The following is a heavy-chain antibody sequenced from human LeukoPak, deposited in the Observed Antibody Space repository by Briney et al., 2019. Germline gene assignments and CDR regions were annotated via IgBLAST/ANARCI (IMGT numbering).Heavy chain of an antibody. CDR1: GGSITSNTYY. D-gene: IGHD6-13*01. V-gene: IGHV4-39*01. CDR3: ARHQWGTAAPRKFDS. CDR2: MFHSGST. J-gene: IGHJ4*02. Sequence: SETLSLTCTVSGGSITSNTYYWGWIRQPPGKGLEWIGSMFHSGSTYYNPSLRSRLTISVDTSKNQFSLKVTSVTAADTAVYYRARHQWGTAAPRKFDSWGQGTLVTVSS.